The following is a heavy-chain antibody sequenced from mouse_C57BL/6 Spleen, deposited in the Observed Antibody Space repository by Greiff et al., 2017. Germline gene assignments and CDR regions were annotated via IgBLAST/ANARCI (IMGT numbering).Heavy chain of an antibody. D-gene: IGHD1-1*01. CDR1: GYTFTSYG. V-gene: IGHV1-81*01. Sequence: QVHVKQSGAELARPGASVKLSCKASGYTFTSYGISWVKQRPGQGLEWIGEIYPRSGNTYYNEKFKGKATLTADKSSSTAYMELRSLTSEDSAVYFCARASTTVGDYWGQGTTLTVSS. CDR2: IYPRSGNT. CDR3: ARASTTVGDY. J-gene: IGHJ2*01.